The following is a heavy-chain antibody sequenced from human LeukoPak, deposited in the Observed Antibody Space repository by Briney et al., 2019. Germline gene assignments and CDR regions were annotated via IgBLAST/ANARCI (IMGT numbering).Heavy chain of an antibody. Sequence: GASVKVSCKASGYTFTSYGISWVRQAPGQGLEWMGWISAYNGNTNYAQKPQGRVTITRDTSASTVYMELSSLRSEDTTVYYCGRDYQWAIDYWGQGTLVTVSS. V-gene: IGHV1-18*04. CDR2: ISAYNGNT. D-gene: IGHD1-26*01. J-gene: IGHJ4*02. CDR1: GYTFTSYG. CDR3: GRDYQWAIDY.